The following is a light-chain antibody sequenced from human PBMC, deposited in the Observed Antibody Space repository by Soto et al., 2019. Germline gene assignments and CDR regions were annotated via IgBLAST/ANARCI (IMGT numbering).Light chain of an antibody. CDR2: RNS. J-gene: IGLJ2*01. V-gene: IGLV1-47*01. CDR3: ATWDDSLSVL. Sequence: QSVLTQPPSASGTPGQRVTISCSGSSSNIGNNYVYWYQHLPGTAPKLLIYRNSQRPSGVPDRCSGSQSGTSASLAISGLRSEDEADYYCATWDDSLSVLFGGGTKLTVL. CDR1: SSNIGNNY.